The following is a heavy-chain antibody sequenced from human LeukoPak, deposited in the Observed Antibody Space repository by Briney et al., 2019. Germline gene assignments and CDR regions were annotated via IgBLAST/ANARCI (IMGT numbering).Heavy chain of an antibody. CDR2: IKSKTDGGTT. J-gene: IGHJ4*02. CDR3: TSSYSGYDYLPDY. D-gene: IGHD5-12*01. Sequence: EGSLRLSCAASGFTFSNAWMSWVRQAPGKGLEWVGRIKSKTDGGTTDYAAPVKGRFTISRDDSKNTLYLQMNSLKTEDTAVYYCTSSYSGYDYLPDYWGQGTLVTVSS. CDR1: GFTFSNAW. V-gene: IGHV3-15*01.